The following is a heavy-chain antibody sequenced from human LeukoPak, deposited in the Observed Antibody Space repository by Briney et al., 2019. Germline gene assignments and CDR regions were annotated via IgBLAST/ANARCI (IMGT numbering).Heavy chain of an antibody. V-gene: IGHV1-69*13. J-gene: IGHJ6*03. CDR2: IIPIFGTA. Sequence: SVKVFFKASGYTFTGYYMHWVRQAPGQGLEWMGGIIPIFGTASYAQKFQGRVTITADESTSTAYMELSSLRSEDTAVYYCAREVRRPMIAGYYYYMDVWGKGTTVTISS. D-gene: IGHD3-22*01. CDR3: AREVRRPMIAGYYYYMDV. CDR1: GYTFTGYY.